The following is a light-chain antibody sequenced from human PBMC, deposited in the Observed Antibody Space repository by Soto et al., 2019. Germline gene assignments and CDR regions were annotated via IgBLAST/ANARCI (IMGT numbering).Light chain of an antibody. CDR1: SSNIGSNP. CDR2: TNN. CDR3: AAWDDSLNGVV. J-gene: IGLJ2*01. Sequence: QAVVTQSPSASGTPGQTVTISCSGSSSNIGSNPVDWYQQLPGTAPKVLIYTNNQRPSGVPDRFSGSKSGTSASLAISGLQSADEAEYYCAAWDDSLNGVVFGGGTKVTVL. V-gene: IGLV1-44*01.